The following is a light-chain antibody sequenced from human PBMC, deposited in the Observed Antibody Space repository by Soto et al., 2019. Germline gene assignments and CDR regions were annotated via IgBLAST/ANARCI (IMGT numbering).Light chain of an antibody. CDR1: HIVGGSF. CDR2: HTS. V-gene: IGKV3-20*01. Sequence: IVMTQSPATLSVSPWEIATLSCRSIHIVGGSFLAWYQQRPGQAPRLLIYHTSYRATGIPDRFSGSGSGTDFTLTISRLEPEDFAVYYCQQYHSSPRTFGQGTKVDIK. J-gene: IGKJ1*01. CDR3: QQYHSSPRT.